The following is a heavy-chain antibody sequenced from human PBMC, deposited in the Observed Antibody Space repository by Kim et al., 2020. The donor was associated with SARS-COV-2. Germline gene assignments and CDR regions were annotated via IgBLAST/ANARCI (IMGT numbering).Heavy chain of an antibody. Sequence: SVKVSCKASGGTFSSYAISWVRQAPGQGLEWMGRIIPILGIANYAQKFQGRVTITADKSTSTAYMELSSLRSEDTAVYYCARTRYYYDSSGYFAAGEYGLDVYGQGTTVTFSS. CDR2: IIPILGIA. CDR1: GGTFSSYA. V-gene: IGHV1-69*04. CDR3: ARTRYYYDSSGYFAAGEYGLDV. J-gene: IGHJ6*02. D-gene: IGHD3-22*01.